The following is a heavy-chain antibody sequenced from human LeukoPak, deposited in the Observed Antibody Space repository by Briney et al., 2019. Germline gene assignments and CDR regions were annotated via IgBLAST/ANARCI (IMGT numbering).Heavy chain of an antibody. V-gene: IGHV4-59*08. CDR2: IYYSGST. J-gene: IGHJ6*03. CDR1: GGSISSYY. Sequence: PSETLSLTCTVSGGSISSYYWSWIRQPPGKGLEWIGYIYYSGSTNYNPSLKSRVTISVDTSKNQFSLKLSSVTAADTAVYYCARHGKGSSNYYYMDVWGKGTTVTVPS. CDR3: ARHGKGSSNYYYMDV. D-gene: IGHD6-6*01.